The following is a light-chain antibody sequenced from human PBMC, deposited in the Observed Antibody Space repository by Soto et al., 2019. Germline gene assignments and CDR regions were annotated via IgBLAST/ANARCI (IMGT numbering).Light chain of an antibody. CDR1: QSISHY. CDR3: QQYYTYPWT. CDR2: DAS. J-gene: IGKJ1*01. Sequence: DIQMTQSPSPLSASVGDRVTITCRATQSISHYLAWYQWKPGQTPKVLISDASSLQSGVPSRFSGSGSGTEFTLTIRSLHPDDFANYFCQQYYTYPWTFGQGTNVE. V-gene: IGKV1-5*01.